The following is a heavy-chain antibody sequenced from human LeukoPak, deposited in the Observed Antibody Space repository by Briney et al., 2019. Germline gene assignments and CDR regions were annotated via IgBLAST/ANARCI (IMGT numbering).Heavy chain of an antibody. D-gene: IGHD6-19*01. CDR3: ARRVQWLVSEVDI. Sequence: SETLSLTCAVYGGSFSGYYWSWIRQPPGKGLEWIGEINHSGNTNYNPSLKSRVTISVDTSKNQFSLKLSSVTAADTAVYYCARRVQWLVSEVDIWGQGTMVTVSS. CDR2: INHSGNT. CDR1: GGSFSGYY. V-gene: IGHV4-34*01. J-gene: IGHJ3*02.